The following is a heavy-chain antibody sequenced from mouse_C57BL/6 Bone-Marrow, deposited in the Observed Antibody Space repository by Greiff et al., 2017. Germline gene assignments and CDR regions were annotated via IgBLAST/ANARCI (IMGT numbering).Heavy chain of an antibody. Sequence: EVQVVESEGGLVQPGSSLKLSCTASGFTFSDYYMAWVRQVPEKGLEWVANINYDGSSTYYRDSLKSRFIISRDNAKNILYLQMSSLKSEDTATYYGARVTTVVAYYFDYWGQGTTLTVSS. CDR3: ARVTTVVAYYFDY. D-gene: IGHD1-1*01. CDR1: GFTFSDYY. V-gene: IGHV5-16*01. J-gene: IGHJ2*01. CDR2: INYDGSST.